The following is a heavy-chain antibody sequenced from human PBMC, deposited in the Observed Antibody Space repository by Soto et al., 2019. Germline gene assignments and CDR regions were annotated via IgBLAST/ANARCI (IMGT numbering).Heavy chain of an antibody. CDR3: ATRIVVVTASGFDY. V-gene: IGHV1-69*13. CDR2: IIPIFGTA. J-gene: IGHJ4*02. CDR1: GGTFSSYA. Sequence: SVKVSCKASGGTFSSYAISWVRQAPGQGLEWMGGIIPIFGTANYAQKFQGRVTITADESTSTAYMELSSLRPEDTAVYYCATRIVVVTASGFDYWGQGTLVTVSS. D-gene: IGHD2-21*02.